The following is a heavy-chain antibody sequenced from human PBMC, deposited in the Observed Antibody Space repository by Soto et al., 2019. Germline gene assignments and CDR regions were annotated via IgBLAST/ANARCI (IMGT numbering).Heavy chain of an antibody. D-gene: IGHD2-2*01. Sequence: GGSLRLSCAASGFTFSSYAMSWVRQAPGKGLEWVSAISGSGGSTYYADSVKGRFTISRDNSKNTLYLQMNSLRAEDTAVYYCATFPAAINYYYGMDVWGQGTTVTVSS. CDR2: ISGSGGST. CDR3: ATFPAAINYYYGMDV. CDR1: GFTFSSYA. V-gene: IGHV3-23*01. J-gene: IGHJ6*02.